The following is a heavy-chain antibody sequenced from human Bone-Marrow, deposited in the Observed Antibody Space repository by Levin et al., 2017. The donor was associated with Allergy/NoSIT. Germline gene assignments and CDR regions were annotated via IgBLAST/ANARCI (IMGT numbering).Heavy chain of an antibody. CDR3: ARAIASGGNTYYYYYMDV. D-gene: IGHD3-16*01. CDR1: GYIFTDYY. V-gene: IGHV1-2*02. Sequence: PEASVKVSCKASGYIFTDYYIHWVRQAPGQGLEWMGWINPNSGGTKYAQKFQGRVTMTRDTSISTAYVDLSRLRFDDTAVYYCARAIASGGNTYYYYYMDVWGKGTTVTVSS. CDR2: INPNSGGT. J-gene: IGHJ6*03.